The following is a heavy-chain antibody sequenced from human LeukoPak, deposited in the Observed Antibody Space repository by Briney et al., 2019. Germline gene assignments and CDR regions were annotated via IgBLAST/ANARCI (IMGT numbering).Heavy chain of an antibody. CDR3: AKDRPNFHENSGDYYRRDGDS. CDR1: GFTFYRYA. V-gene: IGHV3-23*01. CDR2: MCGTAGCT. Sequence: GGSLRLSCQASGFTFYRYAMSWVRQAPGKGLEWVASMCGTAGCTFDPDSVKGRFTISRDNTKNVLSLRMNSLTAYATAILYSAKDRPNFHENSGDYYRRDGDSWGEGALVTVSS. J-gene: IGHJ5*01. D-gene: IGHD3-22*01.